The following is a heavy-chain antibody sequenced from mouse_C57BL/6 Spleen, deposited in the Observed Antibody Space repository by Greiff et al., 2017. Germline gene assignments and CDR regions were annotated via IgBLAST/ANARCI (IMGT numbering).Heavy chain of an antibody. Sequence: EVQLVESGPGLVKPSQSLSLTCSVTGYSITSGYYWNWIRQFPGNKLEWMGYISYDGSNNYNPSLKNRISITRDTSKNQFFLKLNSVTTEDTATYYCADGYYWFAYWGQGTLVTVSA. D-gene: IGHD2-3*01. V-gene: IGHV3-6*01. J-gene: IGHJ3*01. CDR2: ISYDGSN. CDR1: GYSITSGYY. CDR3: ADGYYWFAY.